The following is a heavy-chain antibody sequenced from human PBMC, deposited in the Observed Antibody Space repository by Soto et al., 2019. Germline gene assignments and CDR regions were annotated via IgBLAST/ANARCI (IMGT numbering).Heavy chain of an antibody. V-gene: IGHV3-48*03. Sequence: GGALRLSCAASGFTFSSYEMNWVRQSPGKGLEWVSYISSSGSTIYYADSVKGRFTISRDNAKNSLYLQMNSLRAEDTAVYYCARDTVAYIIYYGMDVWGHGTTVTVSS. CDR3: ARDTVAYIIYYGMDV. CDR2: ISSSGSTI. CDR1: GFTFSSYE. J-gene: IGHJ6*02. D-gene: IGHD3-10*01.